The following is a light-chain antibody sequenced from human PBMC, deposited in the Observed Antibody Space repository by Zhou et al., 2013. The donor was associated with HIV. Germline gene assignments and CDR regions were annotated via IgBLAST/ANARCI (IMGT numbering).Light chain of an antibody. Sequence: DIQMTQYPSTLSASVGDRVTITCRASQSISSWLAWYQQKPGKAPKLLIYKASSLESGVPSRFSGSGSGTDFTLTITSLQPEDIATYYCLQYDNLPYTFGQGTKLKIK. J-gene: IGKJ2*01. V-gene: IGKV1-5*03. CDR2: KAS. CDR3: LQYDNLPYT. CDR1: QSISSW.